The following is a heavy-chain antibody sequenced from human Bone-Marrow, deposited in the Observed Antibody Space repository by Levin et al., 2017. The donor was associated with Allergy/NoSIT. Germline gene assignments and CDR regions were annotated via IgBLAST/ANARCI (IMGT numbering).Heavy chain of an antibody. CDR2: ISFDGIKK. D-gene: IGHD5-12*01. CDR1: GFTFRDYG. V-gene: IGHV3-30*18. J-gene: IGHJ3*02. Sequence: GGSLRLSCAASGFTFRDYGIHWVRQAPGKGLEWVTVISFDGIKKFYGDSVRGRFTIDRDNSKNTADLQMNGLRPEDTAVYYCANDGCGDEMGDAFDSRGQGTKVIVSS. CDR3: ANDGCGDEMGDAFDS.